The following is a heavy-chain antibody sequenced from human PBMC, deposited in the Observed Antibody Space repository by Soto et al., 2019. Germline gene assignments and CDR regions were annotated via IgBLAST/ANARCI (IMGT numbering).Heavy chain of an antibody. V-gene: IGHV3-23*01. J-gene: IGHJ5*02. Sequence: EVQLLESGGGLVQPGGSLRLSCAASGFTFSNYGMSWVRQAPRKGLEWVSDISGSGGSTYYADSVKGRFTISRYNSKNTLYLQMNSLRVEDTAVYYCAAYYDFLTGFDPWGQGTLVTVSS. CDR2: ISGSGGST. D-gene: IGHD3-9*01. CDR1: GFTFSNYG. CDR3: AAYYDFLTGFDP.